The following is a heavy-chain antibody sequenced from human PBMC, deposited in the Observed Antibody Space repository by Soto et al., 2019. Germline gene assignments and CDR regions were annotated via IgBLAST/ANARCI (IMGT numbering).Heavy chain of an antibody. CDR2: IFSNDEK. Sequence: QVTVKESGPVLVKPTETLTLTCTVSAFSLSNAGLGVSWIRQPPGKALEWLAHIFSNDEKSYSTSLKSRLTISKDTSKSQVVLTMTNMDPVDTATYYCASTYSTSWCWFDTWGQGTLVTVFS. V-gene: IGHV2-26*04. D-gene: IGHD6-13*01. CDR3: ASTYSTSWCWFDT. CDR1: AFSLSNAGLG. J-gene: IGHJ5*02.